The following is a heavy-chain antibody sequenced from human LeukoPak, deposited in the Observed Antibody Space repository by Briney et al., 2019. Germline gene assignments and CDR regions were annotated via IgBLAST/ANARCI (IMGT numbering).Heavy chain of an antibody. CDR2: INPNSGGT. CDR3: ARVLKYYYDSSGYGDAFDI. Sequence: ASVKVSCKASGYTFTGYYMHWVRQAPGQGPEWMGWINPNSGGTNYAQKFQGRVTMTRDTSISTAYMELSRLRSDDTAVYYCARVLKYYYDSSGYGDAFDIWGQGTMVTVSS. V-gene: IGHV1-2*02. CDR1: GYTFTGYY. J-gene: IGHJ3*02. D-gene: IGHD3-22*01.